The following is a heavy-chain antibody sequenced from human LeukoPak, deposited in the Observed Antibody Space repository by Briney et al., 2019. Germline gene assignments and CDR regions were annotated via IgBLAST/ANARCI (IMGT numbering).Heavy chain of an antibody. Sequence: GHIYDSGSTNYNPSLKSRVTISVDTSKNQFSLKLSSVTAADTAVYYCAREFSWSGFFDYWGQGTLVTVSS. J-gene: IGHJ4*02. CDR2: IYDSGST. D-gene: IGHD3-3*01. CDR3: AREFSWSGFFDY. V-gene: IGHV4-59*01.